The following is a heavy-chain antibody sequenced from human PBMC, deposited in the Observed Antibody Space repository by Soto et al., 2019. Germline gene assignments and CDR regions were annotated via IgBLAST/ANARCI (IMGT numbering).Heavy chain of an antibody. CDR3: ARDRCSSTTCARGYWDFDL. D-gene: IGHD2-2*01. V-gene: IGHV1-69*08. CDR1: GGTFSSYS. Sequence: QVQLVQSGAEVKEPGSSVKVSCKASGGTFSSYSISWVRQAPGQGLEWMGRIIPVLGLPNYAQKFQGRVTITADKSTSTAYMELNSMRSEDTAVYYGARDRCSSTTCARGYWDFDLWGRGTLVTVSS. J-gene: IGHJ2*01. CDR2: IIPVLGLP.